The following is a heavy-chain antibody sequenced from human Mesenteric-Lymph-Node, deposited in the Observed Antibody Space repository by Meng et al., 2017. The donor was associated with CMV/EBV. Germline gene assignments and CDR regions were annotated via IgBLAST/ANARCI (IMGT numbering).Heavy chain of an antibody. CDR2: ISYDGTNK. V-gene: IGHV3-30-3*01. Sequence: GGSLRLSCVASAFTFSDYAMHWVRQAPGKGLGWVALISYDGTNKYYADSVKGRFTISRDNSKNTLFLQMNGLRAEDTAVYYCAREGCSNTNCYLFSVYYGMDVWGQGTTVTVSS. CDR1: AFTFSDYA. J-gene: IGHJ6*02. D-gene: IGHD2-2*01. CDR3: AREGCSNTNCYLFSVYYGMDV.